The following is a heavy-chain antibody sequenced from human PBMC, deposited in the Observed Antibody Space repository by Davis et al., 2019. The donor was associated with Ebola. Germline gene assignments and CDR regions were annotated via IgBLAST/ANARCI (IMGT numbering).Heavy chain of an antibody. V-gene: IGHV1-3*01. CDR1: GYTFTNYA. CDR2: INAGNGNT. CDR3: ARGGVVPWFGDLAY. D-gene: IGHD3-10*01. Sequence: ASVKVSCKASGYTFTNYAMHWVRQAPGQRLEWMGWINAGNGNTEYSQKFQGRVTMVSDTSTSTVYMDLSSLRSEDTAMYYCARGGVVPWFGDLAYWGQGTLVAVSS. J-gene: IGHJ4*02.